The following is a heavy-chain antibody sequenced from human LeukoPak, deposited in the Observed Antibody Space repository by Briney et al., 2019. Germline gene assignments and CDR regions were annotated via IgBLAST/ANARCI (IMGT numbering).Heavy chain of an antibody. V-gene: IGHV3-33*06. J-gene: IGHJ4*02. D-gene: IGHD4-17*01. CDR2: IWYDGSNK. CDR1: GFTFSSYG. Sequence: PGRSLRLSCAASGFTFSSYGMHWVRQAPGKGLEWVAVIWYDGSNKYYADSVKGRFTISRDNSKNTLYLQMNSLRAEGTAVYYCAKDDYGDPGGHYWGQGTLVTVSS. CDR3: AKDDYGDPGGHY.